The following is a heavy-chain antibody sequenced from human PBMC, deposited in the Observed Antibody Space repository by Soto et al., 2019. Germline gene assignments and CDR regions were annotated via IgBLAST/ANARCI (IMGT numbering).Heavy chain of an antibody. CDR3: AKASGYYYYYGMDV. CDR1: GFTFDDYT. Sequence: DVQLVESGGVVVQPGGSLRLSCAASGFTFDDYTMHWVRQAPGKGLEWVSLISWDGGSTYYADSVKGRFTISRDNSKNSLYLQMNSLRTEDTALYYCAKASGYYYYYGMDVWGQGTTVTVSS. CDR2: ISWDGGST. V-gene: IGHV3-43*01. D-gene: IGHD3-10*01. J-gene: IGHJ6*02.